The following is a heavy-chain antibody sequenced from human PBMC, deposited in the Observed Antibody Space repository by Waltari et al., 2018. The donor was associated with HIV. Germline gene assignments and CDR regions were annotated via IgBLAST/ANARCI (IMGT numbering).Heavy chain of an antibody. Sequence: SYAMSWVRQAPGKGLEWVSAISGSGGSTYYADSVKGRFTISRDNSKNTLYLQMNSLRAEDTAVYYCAKDAGYCTNGVCAREYYFDYWGQGTLVTVSS. CDR1: SYA. J-gene: IGHJ4*02. CDR2: ISGSGGST. CDR3: AKDAGYCTNGVCAREYYFDY. V-gene: IGHV3-23*01. D-gene: IGHD2-8*01.